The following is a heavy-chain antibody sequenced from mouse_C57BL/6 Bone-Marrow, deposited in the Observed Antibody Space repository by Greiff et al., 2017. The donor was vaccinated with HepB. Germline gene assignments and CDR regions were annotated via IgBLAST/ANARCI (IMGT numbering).Heavy chain of an antibody. V-gene: IGHV5-12*01. CDR3: ARHQNYYGSSYGDAMDY. CDR1: GFTFSDYY. J-gene: IGHJ4*01. Sequence: EVNVVESGGGLVQPGGSLKLSCAASGFTFSDYYMYWVRQTPEKRLEWVAYISNGGGSTYYPDTVKGRFTISRDNAKNTLYLQMSRLKSEDSAMYYCARHQNYYGSSYGDAMDYWGQGTSVTVSS. CDR2: ISNGGGST. D-gene: IGHD1-1*01.